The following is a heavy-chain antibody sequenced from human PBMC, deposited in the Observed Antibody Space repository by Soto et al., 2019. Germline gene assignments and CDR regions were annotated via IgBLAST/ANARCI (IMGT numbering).Heavy chain of an antibody. V-gene: IGHV1-69*13. Sequence: VASVKVSCKASGGTFSSYAISWVRQAPGQGLEWMGGIIPIFGTANYAQKFQGRVTITADESTSTAYMELSSLRSEDTAVYYCARGDCSGGSCHEKYYYYYYGMDVWGQGTTVTVSS. CDR1: GGTFSSYA. CDR3: ARGDCSGGSCHEKYYYYYYGMDV. J-gene: IGHJ6*02. D-gene: IGHD2-15*01. CDR2: IIPIFGTA.